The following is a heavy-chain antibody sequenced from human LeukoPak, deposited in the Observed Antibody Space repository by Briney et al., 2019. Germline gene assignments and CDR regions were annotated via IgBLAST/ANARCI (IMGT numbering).Heavy chain of an antibody. CDR2: ISGSGGST. CDR3: AKGSKYAAMADLDY. J-gene: IGHJ4*02. V-gene: IGHV3-23*01. D-gene: IGHD5-18*01. Sequence: PGGSLRLSCAASGFTFSSYATSWVRQAPGKGLEWVSAISGSGGSTYYADSVKGRFTISRDNSKNTLYLQMNSLRAEDTDVYYWAKGSKYAAMADLDYWGQGTLVTVSS. CDR1: GFTFSSYA.